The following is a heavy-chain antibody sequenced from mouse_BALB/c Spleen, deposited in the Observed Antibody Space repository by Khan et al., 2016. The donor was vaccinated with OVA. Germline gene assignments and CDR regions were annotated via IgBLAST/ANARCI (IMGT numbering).Heavy chain of an antibody. J-gene: IGHJ3*01. V-gene: IGHV3-2*02. CDR2: INYSGST. Sequence: EVQLQESGPGLVKPSQSLSLTCTVSGYSITSDYAWNWIRQFPENRLEWMGYINYSGSTSKKPSLKSRMSISRDTSKNQIFLQLNSVTTVDTATYYCVRGRSYWGQGTLVTVSA. CDR1: GYSITSDYA. CDR3: VRGRSY.